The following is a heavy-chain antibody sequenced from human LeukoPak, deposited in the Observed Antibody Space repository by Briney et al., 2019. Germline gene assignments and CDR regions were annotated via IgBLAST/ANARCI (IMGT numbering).Heavy chain of an antibody. V-gene: IGHV3-30*02. J-gene: IGHJ4*02. CDR2: IRYDGSNK. CDR3: AKDRDSSGLFDY. D-gene: IGHD6-19*01. Sequence: AGGSLRLSCAASGFTFSSYGMHWVRQAPGKGLEWVAFIRYDGSNKYYADSVKGRFTISRDNSKNTLYLQMNSLRAEDTAVYYCAKDRDSSGLFDYWGQGTLVTVSS. CDR1: GFTFSSYG.